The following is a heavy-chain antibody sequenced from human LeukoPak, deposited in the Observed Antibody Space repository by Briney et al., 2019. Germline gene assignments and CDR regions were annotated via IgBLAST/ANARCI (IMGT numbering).Heavy chain of an antibody. J-gene: IGHJ4*02. D-gene: IGHD5-18*01. V-gene: IGHV3-9*01. CDR2: ITWNSDRI. CDR3: VKDKHRDGYTYGVYDY. Sequence: PGGSLRLSCAASGFTFDDFAMHWVRQAPGKGLEWVSGITWNSDRIGYADSVKGRFTISRDNAKNSLYLQMNSLRAEDAALYYCVKDKHRDGYTYGVYDYWGQGTLITVSS. CDR1: GFTFDDFA.